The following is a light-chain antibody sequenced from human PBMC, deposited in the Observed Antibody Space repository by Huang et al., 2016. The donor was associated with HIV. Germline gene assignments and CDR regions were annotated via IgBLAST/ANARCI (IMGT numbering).Light chain of an antibody. Sequence: DIQMTQSPSSLSASVGDRVTITCRASQRISSYLNWCHQKPGKAPKLLIYAASSLQSGVPSRFSGSGSGTDFTLTISSLQPEDFATYYCQQSYSTPYTFGQGTKLEIK. CDR1: QRISSY. CDR2: AAS. J-gene: IGKJ2*01. V-gene: IGKV1-39*01. CDR3: QQSYSTPYT.